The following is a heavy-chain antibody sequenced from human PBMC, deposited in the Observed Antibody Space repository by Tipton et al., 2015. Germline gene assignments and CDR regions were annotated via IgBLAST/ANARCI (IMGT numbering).Heavy chain of an antibody. J-gene: IGHJ4*02. D-gene: IGHD4-17*01. CDR3: ARRAGYGDHFDY. Sequence: TLSLTCAVSAYSISSDCYWGWIRQPPGKGLEWIGSISHSGNTYYNPSLKSRVTMSRDTSKNQFSLKRTSVTAADTAVYYCARRAGYGDHFDYWGRGTLVTVSP. CDR2: ISHSGNT. V-gene: IGHV4-38-2*01. CDR1: AYSISSDCY.